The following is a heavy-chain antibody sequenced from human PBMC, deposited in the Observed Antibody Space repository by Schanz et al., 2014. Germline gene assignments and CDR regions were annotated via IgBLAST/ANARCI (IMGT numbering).Heavy chain of an antibody. Sequence: QVQLQESGPGLVKPSGTLSLTCAVSGGSISSSNWWSWVRQPPGKGLEWIGEIYHSGSTNYSPSLKTRGPMSVDKSKNQFSLKLSSVTAADTAVYFCARGTDAVLVPTARNDAFDIWGQGTMVTVSS. CDR2: IYHSGST. J-gene: IGHJ3*02. CDR1: GGSISSSNW. V-gene: IGHV4-4*02. CDR3: ARGTDAVLVPTARNDAFDI. D-gene: IGHD2-2*01.